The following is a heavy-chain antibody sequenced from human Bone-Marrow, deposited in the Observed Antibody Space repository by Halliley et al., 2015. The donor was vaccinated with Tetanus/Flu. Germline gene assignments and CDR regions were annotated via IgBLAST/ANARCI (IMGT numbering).Heavy chain of an antibody. CDR3: ARHFKGFDF. Sequence: SLRLSCDVSGVSVTTNQWWTWVRQPPGKGLEWIGEIYHSGSVNYDPSLKSRVTLSVDKARNHFSLKLTSVTAADTAVYYCARHFKGFDFWGRGTLVTVSS. J-gene: IGHJ1*01. V-gene: IGHV4-4*02. CDR2: IYHSGSV. D-gene: IGHD3-3*02. CDR1: GVSVTTNQW.